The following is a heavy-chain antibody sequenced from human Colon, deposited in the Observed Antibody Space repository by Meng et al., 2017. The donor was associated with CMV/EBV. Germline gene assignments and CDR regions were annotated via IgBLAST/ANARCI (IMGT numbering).Heavy chain of an antibody. Sequence: ASVKVSCKASGYTFADYYIHWVRQAPGQGLEWMGWINPISGGTNYAQNFRGGVAMTRDTSISTAYMELSSLISDDTAVYYCARGGDAYNRYFYHGMDVGGQGTPVTVSS. J-gene: IGHJ6*02. CDR2: INPISGGT. D-gene: IGHD5-24*01. V-gene: IGHV1-2*02. CDR1: GYTFADYY. CDR3: ARGGDAYNRYFYHGMDV.